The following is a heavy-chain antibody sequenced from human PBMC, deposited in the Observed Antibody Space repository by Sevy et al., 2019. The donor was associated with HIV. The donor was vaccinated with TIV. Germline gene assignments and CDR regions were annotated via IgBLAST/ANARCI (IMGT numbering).Heavy chain of an antibody. D-gene: IGHD2-21*01. J-gene: IGHJ6*02. CDR3: ARDTELTLLSYGMDV. CDR2: INSDGSST. Sequence: GGSLRLSCAASGFSVSNNYLSWVRQAPGKGLVWVSRINSDGSSTSYADSVKGRFTISRDNAKNTLYLQMNSLRAEDTAVYYCARDTELTLLSYGMDVWGQGTTVTVSS. V-gene: IGHV3-74*01. CDR1: GFSVSNNY.